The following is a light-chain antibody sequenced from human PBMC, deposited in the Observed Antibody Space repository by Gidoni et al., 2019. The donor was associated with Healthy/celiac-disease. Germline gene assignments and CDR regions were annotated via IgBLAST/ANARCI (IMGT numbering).Light chain of an antibody. J-gene: IGKJ1*01. CDR1: QSISSY. V-gene: IGKV1-39*01. Sequence: DIQMTQSPSSLSASVGDRVTITCRASQSISSYLNWYHQKPGKAPKLLIYAASSLQSGVPSRFSGSGSGTDFTLTISSLQPEDFATYYCQQSYSTLWTFXQXTKVEIK. CDR2: AAS. CDR3: QQSYSTLWT.